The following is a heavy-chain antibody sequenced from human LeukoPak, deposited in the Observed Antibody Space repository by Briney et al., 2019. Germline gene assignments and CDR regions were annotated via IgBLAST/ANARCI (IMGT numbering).Heavy chain of an antibody. J-gene: IGHJ6*03. D-gene: IGHD3-22*01. CDR3: TRAASSGPLFTYHMDV. Sequence: SETLSLTCTVSGGSISSYYWSWIRQPAGKGLEWIGRIHTSGSTNYNPSLKSRVTMSVDTSKNQFSLKLSSMTAADTAVYYCTRAASSGPLFTYHMDVWGKGTTVTVSS. V-gene: IGHV4-4*07. CDR1: GGSISSYY. CDR2: IHTSGST.